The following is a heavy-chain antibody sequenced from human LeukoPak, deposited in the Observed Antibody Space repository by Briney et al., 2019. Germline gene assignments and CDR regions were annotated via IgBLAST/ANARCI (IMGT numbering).Heavy chain of an antibody. CDR3: AKAHARSAIYYFDY. D-gene: IGHD5-24*01. J-gene: IGHJ4*02. CDR2: ISGSGGST. V-gene: IGHV3-23*01. Sequence: GGSLRLSCAASRFTFSTYAMNWVRQAPGKGLEWVSAISGSGGSTYYADSVKGRFTISRDNSKNTLYLQMNSLRAEDTAVYYCAKAHARSAIYYFDYWGQGTLVTVSS. CDR1: RFTFSTYA.